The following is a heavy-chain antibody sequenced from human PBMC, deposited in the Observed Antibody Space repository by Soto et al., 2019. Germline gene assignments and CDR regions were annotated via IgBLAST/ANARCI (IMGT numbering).Heavy chain of an antibody. CDR3: ARGPKKYYYGSGSYPTNYYYYYMDV. Sequence: SETICVTSTVDDGSCGGYDWSWIRQKPGRGLEWIGEINHSGSTNYNPSLKSRVTISVDTSKNQFSLKLSSVTAADTAVYYCARGPKKYYYGSGSYPTNYYYYYMDVWGKGTTVTVSS. J-gene: IGHJ6*03. V-gene: IGHV4-34*01. CDR1: DGSCGGYD. CDR2: INHSGST. D-gene: IGHD3-10*01.